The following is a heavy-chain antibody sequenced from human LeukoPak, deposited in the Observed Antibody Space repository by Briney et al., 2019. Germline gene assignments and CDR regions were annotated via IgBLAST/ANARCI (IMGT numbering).Heavy chain of an antibody. Sequence: SETLSLTCTVSGGSMNVYCWNWIRQPAGKGQEWIGRISSSWSTDYNPSFKNRVTMSVDTSKKQFSLRLSSVTAADTAVYYCARDQGDYGDHRYFDYWGQGTQVTVSS. CDR2: ISSSWST. CDR3: ARDQGDYGDHRYFDY. V-gene: IGHV4-4*07. D-gene: IGHD4-17*01. CDR1: GGSMNVYC. J-gene: IGHJ4*02.